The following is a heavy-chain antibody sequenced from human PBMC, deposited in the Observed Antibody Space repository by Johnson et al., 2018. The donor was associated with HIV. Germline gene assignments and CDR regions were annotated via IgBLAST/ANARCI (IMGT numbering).Heavy chain of an antibody. CDR3: ARNWAAGIAAATMWWHAFDI. Sequence: QVQLVESGGGVVQPGRSLRLSCAASGLTFSSYAMYCVRQAPGKGLEWVAVISYDGSNKYYADSVKGRFTISRDNSKNTLYLQMNSLRAEDTAVYYCARNWAAGIAAATMWWHAFDIWGQGTMVTVSS. V-gene: IGHV3-30*14. D-gene: IGHD6-13*01. CDR1: GLTFSSYA. CDR2: ISYDGSNK. J-gene: IGHJ3*02.